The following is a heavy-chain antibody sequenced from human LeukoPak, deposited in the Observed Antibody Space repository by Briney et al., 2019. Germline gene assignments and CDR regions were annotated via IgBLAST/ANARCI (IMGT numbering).Heavy chain of an antibody. J-gene: IGHJ5*02. V-gene: IGHV3-9*01. CDR3: AKDTSGGNSGYNWFDP. D-gene: IGHD4-23*01. CDR1: GFTFGDYA. CDR2: ISWNSGSI. Sequence: GGSLRLSCTASGFTFGDYAMHWVRQAPGKGLEWVSGISWNSGSIGYADSVKGRFTISRDNAKNSLYLQMNSLRAEDTALYYCAKDTSGGNSGYNWFDPWGQGTLVTVSS.